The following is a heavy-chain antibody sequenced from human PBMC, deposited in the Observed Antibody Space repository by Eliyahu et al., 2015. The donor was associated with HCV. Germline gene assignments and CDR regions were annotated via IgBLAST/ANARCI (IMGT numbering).Heavy chain of an antibody. D-gene: IGHD6-19*01. CDR1: GFXFDGFA. V-gene: IGHV3-9*01. Sequence: EVQLVESGGXLVQPGXSLRLSCXGXGFXFDGFAXHWVRQPPGKGLEWVSGISWNSGSIGYADSMRGRVTISRDNAKNALYLQMNSLSAEDTALYYCAKDMKSGVAGYFDYWGQGILVTVSS. CDR3: AKDMKSGVAGYFDY. J-gene: IGHJ4*02. CDR2: ISWNSGSI.